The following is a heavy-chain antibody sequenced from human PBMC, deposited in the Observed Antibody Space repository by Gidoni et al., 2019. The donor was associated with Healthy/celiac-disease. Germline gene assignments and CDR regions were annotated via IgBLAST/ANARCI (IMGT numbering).Heavy chain of an antibody. CDR1: GGTFSSYA. CDR2: IIPIVGTA. D-gene: IGHD2-8*01. V-gene: IGHV1-69*01. Sequence: QVQLVQSGAEVKKPGSSVKVSCKASGGTFSSYAISWVRQAPGQGLEWMGGIIPIVGTANYAQKFQGRVTITADESTSTAYMELSSLRSEDTAVYYCARTQTLYCTNGVCSVVRNYYYYMDVWGKGTTVTVSS. CDR3: ARTQTLYCTNGVCSVVRNYYYYMDV. J-gene: IGHJ6*03.